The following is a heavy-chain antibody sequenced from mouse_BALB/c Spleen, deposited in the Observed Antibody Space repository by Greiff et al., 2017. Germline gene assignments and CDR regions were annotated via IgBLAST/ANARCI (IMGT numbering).Heavy chain of an antibody. CDR1: GFSLSRYS. CDR3: ARNWDDYDTAWFAY. J-gene: IGHJ3*01. D-gene: IGHD2-4*01. Sequence: VKLMESGPGLVAPSQSLSITCTVSGFSLSRYSVHWVRQPPGKGLEWLGMIWGGGSTDYNSALKSRLSISKDNSKSQVFLKMNSLQTDDTAMYYCARNWDDYDTAWFAYWGQGTLVTVSA. V-gene: IGHV2-6-4*01. CDR2: IWGGGST.